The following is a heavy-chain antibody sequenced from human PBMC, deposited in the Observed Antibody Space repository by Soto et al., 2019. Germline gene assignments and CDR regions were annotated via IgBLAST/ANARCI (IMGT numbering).Heavy chain of an antibody. J-gene: IGHJ4*02. V-gene: IGHV3-23*01. CDR2: SGSGGGT. D-gene: IGHD3-3*01. CDR3: AKDAVELDFWSGYYANHYYFDY. CDR1: GFSFSSYA. Sequence: PGGSLSLACAACGFSFSSYAMHWDRQATGKGLEWVAASGSGGGTYYPDSVKGRFTISRENSKNTLYLQMNSLRAEDTAVYYCAKDAVELDFWSGYYANHYYFDYWGQGTLVTVSS.